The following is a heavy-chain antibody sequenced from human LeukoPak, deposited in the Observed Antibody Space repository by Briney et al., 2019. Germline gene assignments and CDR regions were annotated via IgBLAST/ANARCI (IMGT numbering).Heavy chain of an antibody. V-gene: IGHV1-2*02. J-gene: IGHJ6*02. CDR3: ARAEVTNYYYYYGMDV. D-gene: IGHD4-17*01. CDR2: INPNSGGT. CDR1: GYTFTGYY. Sequence: VASVKVSCKASGYTFTGYYMHWVRQAPGQGLEWMGWINPNSGGTNYAQKFQGRVTMTRDTSISTAYMELSRLRSDDTAVYYCARAEVTNYYYYYGMDVWGQGTTVTASS.